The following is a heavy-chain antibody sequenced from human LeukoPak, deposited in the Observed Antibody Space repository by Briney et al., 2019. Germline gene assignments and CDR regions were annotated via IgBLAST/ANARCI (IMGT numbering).Heavy chain of an antibody. J-gene: IGHJ4*02. V-gene: IGHV3-74*01. CDR3: ARNLGWNYGDF. Sequence: PGRSLRLSCAASGFTFSSYWMHWVRQAPGKGLEWVSRVNPDGTFTNYADSVKGRFTISRDNAKDTVYLQMNSLRVEDTAVYYCARNLGWNYGDFWGQGTLVTVSS. D-gene: IGHD1-7*01. CDR2: VNPDGTFT. CDR1: GFTFSSYW.